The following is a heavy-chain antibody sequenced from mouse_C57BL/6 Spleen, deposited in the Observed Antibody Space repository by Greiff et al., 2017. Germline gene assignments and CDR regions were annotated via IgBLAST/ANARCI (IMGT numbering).Heavy chain of an antibody. D-gene: IGHD2-2*01. V-gene: IGHV1-82*01. CDR3: ARGDGYGAY. CDR2: IYPGDGDT. J-gene: IGHJ3*01. CDR1: GYAFSSSW. Sequence: QVQLKESGPELVKPGASVKISCKASGYAFSSSWMNWVKQRPGKGLEWIGRIYPGDGDTNYNGKFKGKATLTADKSSSTAYMQLSSLTSEDSAVYFCARGDGYGAYWGQGTLVTVSA.